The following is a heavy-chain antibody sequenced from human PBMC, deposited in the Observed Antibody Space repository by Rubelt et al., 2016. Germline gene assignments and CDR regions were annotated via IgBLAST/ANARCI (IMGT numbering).Heavy chain of an antibody. D-gene: IGHD1-1*01. CDR1: GYTFTSYG. CDR2: ISAYNGNT. V-gene: IGHV1-18*01. Sequence: QVQLVQSGAEVKKPGASVKVSCKASGYTFTSYGISWVRQAPGQGLEWMGWISAYNGNTNYAQKLQGRVTMTTDTSTSTAYLELRSLRSDDTAVDYCARDVRESSNWYEEGNDYWGPGAQVTVSS. CDR3: ARDVRESSNWYEEGNDY. J-gene: IGHJ4*02.